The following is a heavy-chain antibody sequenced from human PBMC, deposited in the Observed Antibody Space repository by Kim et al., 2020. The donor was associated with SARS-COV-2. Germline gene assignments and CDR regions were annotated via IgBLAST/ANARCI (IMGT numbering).Heavy chain of an antibody. J-gene: IGHJ5*02. CDR2: INPNSGGT. CDR1: GYTFTGYY. D-gene: IGHD3-22*01. CDR3: ARDESYYDSSHNWFDP. Sequence: ASVKVSCKASGYTFTGYYMHWVRQAPGQGLEWMGWINPNSGGTNYAQKFQGRVTMTRDTSISTAYMELSRLRSDDTAVYYCARDESYYDSSHNWFDPWGQGTLVTVSS. V-gene: IGHV1-2*02.